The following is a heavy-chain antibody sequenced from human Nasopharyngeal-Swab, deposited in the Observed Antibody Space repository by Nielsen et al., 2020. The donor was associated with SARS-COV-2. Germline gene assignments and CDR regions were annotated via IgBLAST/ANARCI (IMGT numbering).Heavy chain of an antibody. D-gene: IGHD5-12*01. Sequence: WVRQAPGLGIEWMGWINPNSGGTNYAQKFQGRVTLTRDTSISTAYMELSRLRSDDTAVYYCARDQYSGYDSSYYYYGMDVWGQGTTVTVSS. J-gene: IGHJ6*02. V-gene: IGHV1-2*02. CDR3: ARDQYSGYDSSYYYYGMDV. CDR2: INPNSGGT.